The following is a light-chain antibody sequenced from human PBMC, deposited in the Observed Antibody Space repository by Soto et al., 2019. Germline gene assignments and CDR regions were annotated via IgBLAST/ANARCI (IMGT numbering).Light chain of an antibody. CDR3: QQSYSTPT. Sequence: DIQMTQSPSSLSASVGDRVTITCRAGQDIGSRLNWYQQKPGKAPELLIYAASSLQSGVPSRFSGGGSGTYFTLTISSLQPEDFTTYYCQQSYSTPTFGQVSKVEIK. CDR1: QDIGSR. J-gene: IGKJ1*01. CDR2: AAS. V-gene: IGKV1-39*01.